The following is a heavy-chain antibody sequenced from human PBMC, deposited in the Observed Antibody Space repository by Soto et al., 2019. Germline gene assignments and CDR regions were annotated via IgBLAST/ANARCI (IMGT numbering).Heavy chain of an antibody. CDR1: GGSISSYY. CDR2: IYYSGST. D-gene: IGHD1-1*01. J-gene: IGHJ3*02. Sequence: QVQLQESGPGLVKPSETLSLTCTVSGGSISSYYWSWIRQPPGKGLEWIGYIYYSGSTNYNPSLKSRVTISVDTSKNQFSLKLSSVTAADTAVYYCARRLGWNDGHAFDIWGQGTMVTVSS. V-gene: IGHV4-59*08. CDR3: ARRLGWNDGHAFDI.